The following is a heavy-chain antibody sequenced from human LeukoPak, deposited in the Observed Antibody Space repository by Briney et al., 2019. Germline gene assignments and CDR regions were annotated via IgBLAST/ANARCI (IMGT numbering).Heavy chain of an antibody. CDR3: ATELGYCSSTSCG. D-gene: IGHD2-2*01. J-gene: IGHJ4*02. V-gene: IGHV3-7*01. Sequence: GGSLRLSCAASGFTFSSYWMSWVRQAPGKGLEWVANIKQDGSEKYYVDSVKGRFTISRDNAKNSLYLQMNSLRAEDTAVYYCATELGYCSSTSCGWGQGTLVTVSP. CDR1: GFTFSSYW. CDR2: IKQDGSEK.